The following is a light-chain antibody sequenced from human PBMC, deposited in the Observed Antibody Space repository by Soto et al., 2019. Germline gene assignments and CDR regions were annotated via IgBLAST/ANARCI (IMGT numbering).Light chain of an antibody. Sequence: QSALTQPRSVSGSPGQSVTISCTGTSSDVGAYNYVSWNQQYPGKAPKLLIFDVTERPSGIPDRFSGSKSDNTASLTISGLQTEDEADYYCCSYAGSSTYVFGTGTKVTVL. V-gene: IGLV2-11*01. CDR1: SSDVGAYNY. J-gene: IGLJ1*01. CDR2: DVT. CDR3: CSYAGSSTYV.